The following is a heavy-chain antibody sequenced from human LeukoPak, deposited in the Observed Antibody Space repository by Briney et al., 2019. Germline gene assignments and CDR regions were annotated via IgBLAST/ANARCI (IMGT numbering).Heavy chain of an antibody. D-gene: IGHD5-24*01. Sequence: PGGSLRLSCAASGFTFSSYAMNWVRQAPGKGLEWVGFIRSKAYGGTTEYAASVKGRFTISRDDSKSIAYLQMNSLKTEDTAVYYCTRDPVEDYWGQGTLVTVSS. CDR2: IRSKAYGGTT. CDR1: GFTFSSYA. V-gene: IGHV3-49*04. J-gene: IGHJ4*02. CDR3: TRDPVEDY.